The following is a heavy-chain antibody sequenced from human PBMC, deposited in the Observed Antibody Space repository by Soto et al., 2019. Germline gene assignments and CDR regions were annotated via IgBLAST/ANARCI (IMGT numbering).Heavy chain of an antibody. Sequence: QVQLVQSGAEVKKPGASVMVSCKASGYTFTGYYMHWVRQAPGQGLERMGWIKPNSGGTNYAQKVPGCVTMSLDTSISTAYLELSRLRSYDTAVYYCARTCAYYGDPYYYFVMDVLGQGTTVTVSS. J-gene: IGHJ6*02. D-gene: IGHD4-17*01. V-gene: IGHV1-2*04. CDR3: ARTCAYYGDPYYYFVMDV. CDR2: IKPNSGGT. CDR1: GYTFTGYY.